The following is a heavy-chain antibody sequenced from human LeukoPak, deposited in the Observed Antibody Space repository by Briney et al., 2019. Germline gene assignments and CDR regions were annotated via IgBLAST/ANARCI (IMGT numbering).Heavy chain of an antibody. V-gene: IGHV3-21*01. Sequence: GGSLRLSCAASGFTFSSYSMNWARQAPGKGLEWVSSISSSRSYIYYADSVEGRFTISRDNAKNSLYLQVNSLRAEDTAVYYCASYYGSGSYSPFDPWGQGTLVTVSS. CDR1: GFTFSSYS. CDR3: ASYYGSGSYSPFDP. D-gene: IGHD3-10*01. CDR2: ISSSRSYI. J-gene: IGHJ5*02.